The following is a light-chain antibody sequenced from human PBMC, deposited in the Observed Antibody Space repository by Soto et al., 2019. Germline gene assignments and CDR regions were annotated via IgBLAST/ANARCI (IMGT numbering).Light chain of an antibody. Sequence: DIQMTQSPSTLSASVGDKVTITCRANQSLSIWLAWYQQKPGKAPKLLIYKASSLETGVPSRFSASGSGTEFTLTISSLQPDDFATYYCQQYNGNPITFGQGTRLEIK. CDR1: QSLSIW. CDR3: QQYNGNPIT. CDR2: KAS. J-gene: IGKJ5*01. V-gene: IGKV1-5*03.